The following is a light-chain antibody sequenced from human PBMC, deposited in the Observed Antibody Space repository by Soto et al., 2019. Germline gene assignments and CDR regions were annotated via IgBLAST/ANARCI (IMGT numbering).Light chain of an antibody. CDR3: QQSDDLPT. J-gene: IGKJ5*01. V-gene: IGKV1-33*01. CDR2: DAS. Sequence: DIQMTQSPSTLSASVGDRVTITFQASRNINNFVNWFQKKPGTAPKLLIYDASTLKPGVPSRFSGSGSGTDFRLTISSLQPEDFATYYCQQSDDLPTFGQGTRLEIK. CDR1: RNINNF.